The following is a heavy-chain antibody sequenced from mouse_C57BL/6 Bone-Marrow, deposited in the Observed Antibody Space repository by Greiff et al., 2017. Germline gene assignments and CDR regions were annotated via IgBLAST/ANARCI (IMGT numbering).Heavy chain of an antibody. V-gene: IGHV1-64*01. D-gene: IGHD2-2*01. Sequence: VQLQQSGAELVKPGASVKLSCKASGYTFTSYWMHWVKQRPGQGLEWIGMIHPNSGSTNYNEKFKSKATLTVDKSSSTAYMQLSSLTSEDSAVYYCARRGLPDWYFDVWGTGTTVTVSS. CDR2: IHPNSGST. J-gene: IGHJ1*03. CDR3: ARRGLPDWYFDV. CDR1: GYTFTSYW.